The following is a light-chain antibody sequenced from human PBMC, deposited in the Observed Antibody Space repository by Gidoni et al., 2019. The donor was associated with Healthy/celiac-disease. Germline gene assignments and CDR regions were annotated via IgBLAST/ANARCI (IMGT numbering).Light chain of an antibody. J-gene: IGLJ2*01. V-gene: IGLV1-40*01. Sequence: QAVLTQPPSVSGAPGQGVTISCTGSSSNIGAGYYVHWYQQLPVTAPKLRIYGTNNRPSEVPDRFSGSKSGTSASLAITGLQAEDEADYYCQSYDTSLSALFGGGTKLTVL. CDR2: GTN. CDR1: SSNIGAGYY. CDR3: QSYDTSLSAL.